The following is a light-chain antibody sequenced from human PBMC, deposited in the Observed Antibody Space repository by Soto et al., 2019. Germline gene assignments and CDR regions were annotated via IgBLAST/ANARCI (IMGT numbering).Light chain of an antibody. CDR2: GAS. Sequence: EIVLTQSPGTLSVSPGERATISCRSSQNVDSNYLAWYQQKPGQAPRIVIFGASGRATGIPDRFSGSGSGTDFTLTISRLEPEDFEVYYCQQYGSLSWTFGQGTKVDIK. CDR1: QNVDSNY. V-gene: IGKV3-20*01. CDR3: QQYGSLSWT. J-gene: IGKJ1*01.